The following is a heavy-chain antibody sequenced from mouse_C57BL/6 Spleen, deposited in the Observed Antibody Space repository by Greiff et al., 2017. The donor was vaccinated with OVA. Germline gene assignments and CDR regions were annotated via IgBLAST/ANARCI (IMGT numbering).Heavy chain of an antibody. Sequence: EVQLVESGAELVKPGASVKLSCTASGFNIQDYYMHWVKQRTEQGLEWIGRIDPEDGETKYAPKFQGKATITADTSSNTAYLQLSSLTSEDTAFYYCARTPYNNYGYFDYWGQGTTLTVSS. V-gene: IGHV14-2*01. CDR2: IDPEDGET. CDR3: ARTPYNNYGYFDY. D-gene: IGHD2-5*01. CDR1: GFNIQDYY. J-gene: IGHJ2*01.